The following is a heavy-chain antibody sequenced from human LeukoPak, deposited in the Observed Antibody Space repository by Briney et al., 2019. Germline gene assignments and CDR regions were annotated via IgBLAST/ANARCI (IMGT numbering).Heavy chain of an antibody. D-gene: IGHD3-10*01. Sequence: SETLSLTCTVSGGTISSYYWSWIRQPPGKGLEWIGYIYYSGSTNYNPSLKSRVTISVDTSKNQFSLKLSSVTAADTAVYYCAREGLPYYPPPGWFDPWGQGTLVTVSS. CDR3: AREGLPYYPPPGWFDP. CDR2: IYYSGST. CDR1: GGTISSYY. V-gene: IGHV4-59*01. J-gene: IGHJ5*02.